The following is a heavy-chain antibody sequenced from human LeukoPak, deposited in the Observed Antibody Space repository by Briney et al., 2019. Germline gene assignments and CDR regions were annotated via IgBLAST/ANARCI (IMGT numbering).Heavy chain of an antibody. Sequence: SETLSLTCTVSGGSISSSSYYWGWLRQPPGKGLEWIGSIYYSGSTYYNPSLKSRVTISVDTSKNQFSLKLSSVTAADTAVYYCARHLSSYYFDYWGQGTLVTVSS. D-gene: IGHD1-7*01. V-gene: IGHV4-39*01. CDR2: IYYSGST. CDR1: GGSISSSSYY. CDR3: ARHLSSYYFDY. J-gene: IGHJ4*02.